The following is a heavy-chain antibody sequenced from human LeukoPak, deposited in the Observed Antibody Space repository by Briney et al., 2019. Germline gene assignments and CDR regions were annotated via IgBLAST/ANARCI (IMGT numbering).Heavy chain of an antibody. CDR1: GFTFSIFW. CDR3: TTRGGSFSVFGY. CDR2: ISTDGSST. D-gene: IGHD1-26*01. V-gene: IGHV3-74*01. Sequence: GGSLRLSCAASGFTFSIFWMHWVRQAPGEGLVWVSRISTDGSSTSYADSVKGRFTISRDNAKNTLYLQMNSLRAEDTAVYYCTTRGGSFSVFGYWGQGTLVTVSS. J-gene: IGHJ4*02.